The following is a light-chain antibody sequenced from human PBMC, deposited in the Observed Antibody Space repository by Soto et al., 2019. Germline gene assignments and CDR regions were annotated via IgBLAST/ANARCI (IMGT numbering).Light chain of an antibody. J-gene: IGLJ3*02. CDR2: EGS. CDR1: SSDVGSYNL. V-gene: IGLV2-23*01. Sequence: QSALTQTASVSASPGQSITISCSGTSSDVGSYNLVSWYQHYPGKAPKLIIYEGSRRPSGVSDRFSGSKSGNTASLTISGLHAEVEADYYCCSYATSRTFVFGGGTKLTVL. CDR3: CSYATSRTFV.